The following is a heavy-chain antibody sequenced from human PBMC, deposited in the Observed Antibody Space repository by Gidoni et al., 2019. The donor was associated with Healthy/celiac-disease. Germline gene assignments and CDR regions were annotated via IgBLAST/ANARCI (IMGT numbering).Heavy chain of an antibody. CDR1: GFTFSSYW. CDR2: IKQDGSEK. V-gene: IGHV3-7*01. D-gene: IGHD6-19*01. J-gene: IGHJ6*02. CDR3: ARDQQWLVPPSYYYYYGMDV. Sequence: EVQLVESGGGLVQPGGSLRLSCAASGFTFSSYWMSWVRQAPGKGLGWVGNIKQDGSEKYYVDSVKGRFTISRDNAKNSLYLQMNSLRAEDTAVYYCARDQQWLVPPSYYYYYGMDVWGQGTTVTVSS.